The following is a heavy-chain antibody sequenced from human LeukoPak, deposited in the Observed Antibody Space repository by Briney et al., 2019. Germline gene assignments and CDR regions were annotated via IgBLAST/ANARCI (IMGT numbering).Heavy chain of an antibody. CDR1: GYSISSGYY. D-gene: IGHD5-12*01. J-gene: IGHJ4*02. V-gene: IGHV4-38-2*02. Sequence: SETLSLTCTVSGYSISSGYYWGWIRQPPRKGLEWIGSIYHSGNTYYNPSLKSRIIISVDTSKNQFSLKLRSVTAADTAVYYCARVGGYDFFFDYWGQGTLVTVSS. CDR3: ARVGGYDFFFDY. CDR2: IYHSGNT.